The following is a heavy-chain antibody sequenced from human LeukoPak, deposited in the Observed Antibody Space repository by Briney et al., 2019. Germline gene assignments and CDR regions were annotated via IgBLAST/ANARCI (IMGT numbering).Heavy chain of an antibody. CDR3: ARVQMATIFDS. J-gene: IGHJ4*02. D-gene: IGHD5-24*01. CDR1: GGSISSGNSY. CDR2: ISYSGST. Sequence: PSETLSLTCPGSGGSISSGNSYWGWIRQPPGKGLGWIGYISYSGSTYYNASLKSRVSVSIDTSNNRFSLKLTSMTAADTAIYYCARVQMATIFDSWGQGTLVTVSS. V-gene: IGHV4-30-4*01.